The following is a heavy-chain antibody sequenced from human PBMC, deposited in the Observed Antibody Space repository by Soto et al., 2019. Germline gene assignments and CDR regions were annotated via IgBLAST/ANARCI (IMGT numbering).Heavy chain of an antibody. Sequence: PGGSLRLSCTASGFTFSCYWMSWVRQAPGKGLEWVANIKQDGSEKYYVDSVKGRFTISRDNAKNSLYLQMNSLRAEDTAVYYCARDCTSTSCYDPWGQGTLVTVSS. CDR3: ARDCTSTSCYDP. J-gene: IGHJ5*02. CDR1: GFTFSCYW. V-gene: IGHV3-7*01. D-gene: IGHD2-2*01. CDR2: IKQDGSEK.